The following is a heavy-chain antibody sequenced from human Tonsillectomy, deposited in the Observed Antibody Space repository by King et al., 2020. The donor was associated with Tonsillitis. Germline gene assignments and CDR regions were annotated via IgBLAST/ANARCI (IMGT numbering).Heavy chain of an antibody. Sequence: VQLVESGGGLVQPGGSLRLSCAASGFTFSNYWMNWVRQAPGKGLEWVANIKEDGSETYYVDSVKGRFTISRGNAKNSLYLQMNSLRAEDTAVYYCARSIAAPLDYWGQGTLVTVSS. CDR3: ARSIAAPLDY. V-gene: IGHV3-7*01. CDR1: GFTFSNYW. CDR2: IKEDGSET. J-gene: IGHJ4*02. D-gene: IGHD6-6*01.